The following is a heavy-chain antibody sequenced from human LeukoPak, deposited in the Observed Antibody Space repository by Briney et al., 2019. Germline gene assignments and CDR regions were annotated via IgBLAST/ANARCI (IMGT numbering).Heavy chain of an antibody. CDR2: INHSGST. CDR3: ARHLGNSYGDYVFDY. Sequence: SETLSLTCAVYGGSFSGYYWSWIRQPPGKGLEWIGEINHSGSTNYNPSLKSRVTISVDTSKNQFSLKLSSVTAADTAVYYCARHLGNSYGDYVFDYWGQGTLVTVSS. CDR1: GGSFSGYY. D-gene: IGHD4-17*01. V-gene: IGHV4-34*01. J-gene: IGHJ4*02.